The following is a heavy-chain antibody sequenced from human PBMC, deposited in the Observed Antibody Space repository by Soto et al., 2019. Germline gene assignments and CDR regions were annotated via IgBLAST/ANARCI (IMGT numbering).Heavy chain of an antibody. Sequence: SETLSLTCAVYGGSFSGYYWSWIRQPPGKGLEWIGEINHSGSTNYNPSLKSRVTISVDTSKNQFSLKLSSVTAADTAVYYCARGGVLWFGELFNHYYYGMDVWGQGTTVTVSS. CDR1: GGSFSGYY. J-gene: IGHJ6*02. CDR3: ARGGVLWFGELFNHYYYGMDV. CDR2: INHSGST. V-gene: IGHV4-34*01. D-gene: IGHD3-10*01.